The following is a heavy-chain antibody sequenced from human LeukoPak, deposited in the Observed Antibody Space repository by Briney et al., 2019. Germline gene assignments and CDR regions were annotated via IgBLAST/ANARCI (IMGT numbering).Heavy chain of an antibody. Sequence: GGSLRLSCAASEFTFSSYAMSWVRQAPGKGLEWVSAISGSGGSTYYADSVKGRFTISRDNPKNTLYLQMNSLRAEDTAVYYCAKIRAPTAAAGDYWGQGTLVTVSS. CDR1: EFTFSSYA. CDR3: AKIRAPTAAAGDY. J-gene: IGHJ4*02. V-gene: IGHV3-23*01. D-gene: IGHD6-13*01. CDR2: ISGSGGST.